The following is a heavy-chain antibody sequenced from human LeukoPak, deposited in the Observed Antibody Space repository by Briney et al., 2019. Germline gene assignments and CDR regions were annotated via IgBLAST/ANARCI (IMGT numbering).Heavy chain of an antibody. CDR2: ISSSSGYI. D-gene: IGHD3-22*01. J-gene: IGHJ4*02. CDR3: ARGPNYCDSSGYYSEY. Sequence: GGSLRLSCAASGFTFSSYSMNWVRQAPGKGLEWVSSISSSSGYIFDADSVKGRFTISRDNAKNSLYLQMNSLRAEDTAVYYCARGPNYCDSSGYYSEYWGQGTLVIVSS. V-gene: IGHV3-21*01. CDR1: GFTFSSYS.